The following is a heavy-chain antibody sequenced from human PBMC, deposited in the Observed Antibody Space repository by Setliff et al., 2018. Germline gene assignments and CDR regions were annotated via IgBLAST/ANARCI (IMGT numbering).Heavy chain of an antibody. CDR3: ARERTIFGILVISGWFDP. Sequence: SETLSLTCNVSGGSVSSTSHYWGWIRQPPGKELEWIGRVSASGSTTYNPSLKSRVTMSVDTSRNQISLNLTSVTAADTAMYYCARERTIFGILVISGWFDPWGQGTVVTVSS. CDR1: GGSVSSTSHY. J-gene: IGHJ5*02. CDR2: VSASGST. V-gene: IGHV4-39*07. D-gene: IGHD3-3*01.